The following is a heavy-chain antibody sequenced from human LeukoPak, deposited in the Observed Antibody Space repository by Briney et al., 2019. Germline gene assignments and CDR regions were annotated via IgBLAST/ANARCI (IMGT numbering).Heavy chain of an antibody. CDR1: GFTFRSYG. D-gene: IGHD6-19*01. CDR3: AKDPVAGAKGGGADFDY. J-gene: IGHJ4*02. CDR2: IPSDGSNK. Sequence: PGGSLRLSCAASGFTFRSYGMHWVRQAPGKGLEWVTFIPSDGSNKYYADSVKGRFTISRDNSKNTLYLQMNSLRGEDTAVYYCAKDPVAGAKGGGADFDYWGQGTLVTVSS. V-gene: IGHV3-30*02.